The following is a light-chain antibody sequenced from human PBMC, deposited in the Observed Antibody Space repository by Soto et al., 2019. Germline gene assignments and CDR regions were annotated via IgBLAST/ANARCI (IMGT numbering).Light chain of an antibody. CDR1: SANIGSNY. V-gene: IGLV1-47*02. CDR2: SNS. J-gene: IGLJ2*01. CDR3: AAWDDSLSGPV. Sequence: QSVLTQPPSASWTPGQRVTISCPGSSANIGSNYVYWYQQLPGTAPKLLIYSNSQRPSGVPDRFSGSKSGTSASLAISGLRSEDAADYYWAAWDDSLSGPVFGGGTKLTVL.